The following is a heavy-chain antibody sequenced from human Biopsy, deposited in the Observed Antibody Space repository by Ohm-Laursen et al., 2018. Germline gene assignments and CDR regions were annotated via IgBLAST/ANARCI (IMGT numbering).Heavy chain of an antibody. V-gene: IGHV1-2*02. CDR2: INPNSGGT. Sequence: ASVKVSCKASGYTFTDSYMHWVRQAPGQGLEWMGWINPNSGGTNYAQKFQGRVTMTRDTSMSTAYMELNRLRSDDTAVYYCAKGGLNYWYFDLWGRGTLVTVSS. J-gene: IGHJ2*01. CDR3: AKGGLNYWYFDL. D-gene: IGHD1-26*01. CDR1: GYTFTDSY.